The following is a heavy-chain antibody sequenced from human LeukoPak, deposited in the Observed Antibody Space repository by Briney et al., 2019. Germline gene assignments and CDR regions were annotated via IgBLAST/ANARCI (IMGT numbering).Heavy chain of an antibody. Sequence: PGGSLRLSCAASGFTFSSYAMSWVRQAPGKGLEWVSAISGSGGSTYYADSVKGRFTISRENAKNSLYLQMNSLRAGDTAVYYCARAGGSYTSDAFDIWGQGTMVTVSS. CDR1: GFTFSSYA. CDR2: ISGSGGST. V-gene: IGHV3-23*01. D-gene: IGHD1-26*01. CDR3: ARAGGSYTSDAFDI. J-gene: IGHJ3*02.